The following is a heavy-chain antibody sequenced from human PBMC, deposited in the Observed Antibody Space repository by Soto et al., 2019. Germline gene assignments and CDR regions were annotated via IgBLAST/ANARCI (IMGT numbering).Heavy chain of an antibody. J-gene: IGHJ4*02. CDR1: NDIFFSDF. Sequence: GSVEGSLQGFNDIFFSDFFHRGGQGPGEGLEWMGINNPGPNSASYSKEFQGRLTLTSDMPSRTVYMQLSNLRSDDTAVYYCAGAPSRVSSVVAAYWGQGTLVTVSS. D-gene: IGHD2-15*01. CDR2: NNPGPNSA. CDR3: AGAPSRVSSVVAAY. V-gene: IGHV1-46*01.